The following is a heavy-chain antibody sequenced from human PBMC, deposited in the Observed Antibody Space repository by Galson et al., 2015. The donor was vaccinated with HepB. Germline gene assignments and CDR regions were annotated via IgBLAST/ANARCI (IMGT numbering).Heavy chain of an antibody. J-gene: IGHJ5*01. CDR1: DDSISSHY. CDR2: VYYTGST. CDR3: ARHHLPRQRYFDWLLDS. Sequence: SETLSLTCTVSDDSISSHYWSWIRQPPGKGLQWIGWVYYTGSTTYNSSLKGRVTMSIDTSENQFSLKLSSVTAADTARYYCARHHLPRQRYFDWLLDSWGQETLVIVSS. V-gene: IGHV4-59*08. D-gene: IGHD3-9*01.